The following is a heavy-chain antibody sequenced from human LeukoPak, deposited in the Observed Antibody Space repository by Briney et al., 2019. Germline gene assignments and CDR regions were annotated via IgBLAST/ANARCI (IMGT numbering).Heavy chain of an antibody. CDR1: GFTFFSYA. CDR3: AKATKGDSSGYPEYYFDY. D-gene: IGHD3-22*01. CDR2: ISYDGSNK. V-gene: IGHV3-30*04. Sequence: GGSLRLSCAASGFTFFSYAMHWVRQAPGKGLEWVAVISYDGSNKYYVDSVKGRFTISRDNSKNTLYLQMNSLRAEDTAVYYCAKATKGDSSGYPEYYFDYWGQGTLVTVSS. J-gene: IGHJ4*02.